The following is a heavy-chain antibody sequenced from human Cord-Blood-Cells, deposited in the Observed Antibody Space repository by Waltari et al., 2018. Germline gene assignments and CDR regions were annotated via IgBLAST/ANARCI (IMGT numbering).Heavy chain of an antibody. CDR1: GGSFSGYY. CDR3: ARRRYFDL. J-gene: IGHJ2*01. V-gene: IGHV4-34*01. CDR2: INHSGST. Sequence: QVQLQQWGAGLLKPSETLSLTCAVYGGSFSGYYWSWIRQPPGKGREWIGEINHSGSTTYNPSRKSRVTISVDTSKNQFSLQLSSVTAADTAVYYCARRRYFDLWGRGTLVTVSS.